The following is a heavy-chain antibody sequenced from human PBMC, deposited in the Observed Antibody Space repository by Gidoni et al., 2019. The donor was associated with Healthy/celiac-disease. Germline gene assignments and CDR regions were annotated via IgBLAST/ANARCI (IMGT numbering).Heavy chain of an antibody. Sequence: QMQLVQSGPEVKKPGTSVKVSCKASGFTFTSSAVQWVRQARGQRLEWIGWIVVGSGNTNYAQKFQERVTITRDMSTSTAYMELSSLRSEDTAVYYCAAPSIFGVVIMSASAPDYYGMDVWGQGTTVTVSS. CDR3: AAPSIFGVVIMSASAPDYYGMDV. D-gene: IGHD3-3*01. CDR2: IVVGSGNT. V-gene: IGHV1-58*01. CDR1: GFTFTSSA. J-gene: IGHJ6*02.